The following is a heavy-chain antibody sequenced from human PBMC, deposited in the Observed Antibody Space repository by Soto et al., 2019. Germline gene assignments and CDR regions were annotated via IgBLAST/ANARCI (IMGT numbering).Heavy chain of an antibody. Sequence: GSLRLSCAASAFTLSAYDMHWVRQPNGKGLEWVSALGAADDPYYLGSVKGRFTISRENAKNSLYLQMNNLRAGDTAVYYCARAYSGRLPRRADYYYAMDVWGQGTTATVSS. CDR2: LGAADDP. V-gene: IGHV3-13*05. CDR3: ARAYSGRLPRRADYYYAMDV. CDR1: AFTLSAYD. D-gene: IGHD2-15*01. J-gene: IGHJ6*02.